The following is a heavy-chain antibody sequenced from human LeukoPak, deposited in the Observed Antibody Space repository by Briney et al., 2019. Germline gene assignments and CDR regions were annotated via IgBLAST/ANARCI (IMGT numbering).Heavy chain of an antibody. D-gene: IGHD3-16*01. CDR1: GYTFTGYY. J-gene: IGHJ4*02. Sequence: GASVKVSCKASGYTFTGYYMHWVRQAPGQGLEWMGWINPNSGGTNYAQKFQGRVTMTRDTSISTAYMELSRLRSDDTAVYYCARDWSLYYDYVWNPRYFDYWGQGTLVTVSS. CDR2: INPNSGGT. V-gene: IGHV1-2*02. CDR3: ARDWSLYYDYVWNPRYFDY.